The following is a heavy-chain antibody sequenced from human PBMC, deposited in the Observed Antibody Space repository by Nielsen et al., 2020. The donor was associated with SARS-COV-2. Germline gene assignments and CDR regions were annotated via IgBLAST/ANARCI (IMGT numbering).Heavy chain of an antibody. Sequence: GESLKISCVASEISFRRYGMHWVRQAPGKGLDWVAFTSYDGRDKFYADSVRGRFIVSRDNFRNTLSLHMDSLRTEDTAVYFCARQATIYMNEVSGMDVWGQGTTVTVSS. D-gene: IGHD3-9*01. CDR3: ARQATIYMNEVSGMDV. J-gene: IGHJ6*02. CDR1: EISFRRYG. CDR2: TSYDGRDK. V-gene: IGHV3-30*03.